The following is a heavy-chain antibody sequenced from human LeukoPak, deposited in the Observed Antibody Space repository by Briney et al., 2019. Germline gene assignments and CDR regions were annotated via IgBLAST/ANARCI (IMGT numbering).Heavy chain of an antibody. CDR2: IWYDGSNK. D-gene: IGHD3-22*01. J-gene: IGHJ5*02. V-gene: IGHV3-33*01. CDR1: GFTFSSYG. Sequence: GGSLRLSCAASGFTFSSYGMHWARQAPGKGLEWVAVIWYDGSNKYYADSVKGRFTISRDNSKNTLYLQMSSPRVEDTAVYFCAREPYHYDSSGYYDHWGQGTLVTVSS. CDR3: AREPYHYDSSGYYDH.